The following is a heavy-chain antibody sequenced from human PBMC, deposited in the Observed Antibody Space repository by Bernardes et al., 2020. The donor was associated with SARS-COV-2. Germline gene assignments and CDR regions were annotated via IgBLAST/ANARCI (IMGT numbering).Heavy chain of an antibody. CDR3: AKGPKAVVVPAPMEY. D-gene: IGHD2-2*01. V-gene: IGHV3-23*01. CDR2: ISGGGGST. CDR1: GFTFSSYA. Sequence: SLRLSCAASGFTFSSYAMSWVRQAPGKGLEWVSAISGGGGSTYYADSVKGRFTISRDNSKNTLYLQMNSLSAEDSAIYYCAKGPKAVVVPAPMEYWGQGTLVTVSS. J-gene: IGHJ4*02.